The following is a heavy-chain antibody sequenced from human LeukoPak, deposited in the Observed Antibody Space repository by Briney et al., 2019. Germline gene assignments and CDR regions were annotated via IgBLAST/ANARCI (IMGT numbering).Heavy chain of an antibody. CDR1: GGSISRYY. CDR2: IYYSGSS. Sequence: PSETLSLTCTVSGGSISRYYWSWIRQPPGKGLEWIGYIYYSGSSNYNPSLKSRVIISVDTSKNQLSLKLSSVTAADTAVYHCARHWETSSWYVDYWGQGTLVTVSS. CDR3: ARHWETSSWYVDY. V-gene: IGHV4-59*08. J-gene: IGHJ4*02. D-gene: IGHD6-13*01.